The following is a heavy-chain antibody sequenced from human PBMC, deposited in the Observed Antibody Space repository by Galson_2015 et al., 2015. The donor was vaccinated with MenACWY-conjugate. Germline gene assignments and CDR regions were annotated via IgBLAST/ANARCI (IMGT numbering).Heavy chain of an antibody. D-gene: IGHD2-2*01. CDR1: GFTFSSYW. CDR3: AVYCSSTRCYGASGGY. V-gene: IGHV3-74*01. CDR2: INSDGSST. Sequence: SLRLSCAASGFTFSSYWMHWVRQAPGKGLVWVSLINSDGSSTSYADSVKGRFTISRDNAKNTLYLQMNSQRAEDTAVYYCAVYCSSTRCYGASGGYWGQGTLVTVSS. J-gene: IGHJ4*02.